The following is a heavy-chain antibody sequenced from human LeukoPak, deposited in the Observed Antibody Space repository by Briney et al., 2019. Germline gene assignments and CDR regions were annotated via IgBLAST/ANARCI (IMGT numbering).Heavy chain of an antibody. J-gene: IGHJ4*02. Sequence: GASVKVSCKASGYTFTSYYMHWVRQAPGQGLEWMGIINPSGGSTSYAQKFQGRVTMTRDTSISTAYMELSRLRSDDTAVYYCAMSALTAGHWYFDYWGQGTLVTVSS. CDR3: AMSALTAGHWYFDY. CDR1: GYTFTSYY. V-gene: IGHV1-46*01. D-gene: IGHD6-13*01. CDR2: INPSGGST.